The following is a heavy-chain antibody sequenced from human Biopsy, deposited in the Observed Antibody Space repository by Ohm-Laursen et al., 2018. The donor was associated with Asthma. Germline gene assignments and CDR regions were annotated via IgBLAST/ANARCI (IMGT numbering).Heavy chain of an antibody. V-gene: IGHV1-69*01. J-gene: IGHJ6*02. CDR3: ARCQVGYSSGWSLLLKKIYYSGMDV. CDR2: IMTVFGTT. Sequence: SSVKVSCKAPGGTFSNLAISWVRQAPGQGLEWLGGIMTVFGTTNYAQKFQGRVTITADESTSTAFMEVTSLRSEDTAIYYCARCQVGYSSGWSLLLKKIYYSGMDVWGQGTAVTVSS. CDR1: GGTFSNLA. D-gene: IGHD6-19*01.